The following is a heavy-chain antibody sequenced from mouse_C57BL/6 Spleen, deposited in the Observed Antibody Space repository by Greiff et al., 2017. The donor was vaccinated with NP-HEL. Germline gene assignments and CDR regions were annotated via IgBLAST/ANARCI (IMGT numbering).Heavy chain of an antibody. CDR2: IYPGGGYT. Sequence: QVQLQQSGAELVRPGTSVKMSCKASGYTFTNYWIGWAKQRPGHGLEWIGDIYPGGGYTNYNEKFKGKATLTADKSSSTAYMQFSRLTSEDSAIYFCARFGGTVVNHWYIDVWGTGTTVTVSS. V-gene: IGHV1-63*01. CDR1: GYTFTNYW. D-gene: IGHD2-5*01. CDR3: ARFGGTVVNHWYIDV. J-gene: IGHJ1*03.